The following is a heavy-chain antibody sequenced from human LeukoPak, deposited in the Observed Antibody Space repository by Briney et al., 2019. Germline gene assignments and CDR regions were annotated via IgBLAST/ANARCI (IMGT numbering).Heavy chain of an antibody. CDR1: GFTFSHYD. D-gene: IGHD1-1*01. J-gene: IGHJ4*02. CDR3: AKDQSAGTFFDS. V-gene: IGHV3-23*01. Sequence: GGSLRLSCAASGFTFSHYDMSWVRQVPGKGLEWVAAISGSGGSTYYAGSVKGRATVSRDNSENTLYLQMTSLSADDTAIYYRAKDQSAGTFFDSWGQGTLVSVSS. CDR2: ISGSGGST.